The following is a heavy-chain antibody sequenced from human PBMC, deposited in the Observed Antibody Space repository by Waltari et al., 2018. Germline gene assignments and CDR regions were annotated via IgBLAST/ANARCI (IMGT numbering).Heavy chain of an antibody. Sequence: QVHLVESGGGVVQPGQSLRLSCAASGFTSSNFGMFWVRQAPGRGLEWLSVISDDGSDKYYADSVKGRFTISKDNSKNTLYLQMNTLRPEDTAVYYCAKRGYNYQADYWGQGTQVTVSS. CDR1: GFTSSNFG. CDR3: AKRGYNYQADY. CDR2: ISDDGSDK. V-gene: IGHV3-30*18. D-gene: IGHD5-18*01. J-gene: IGHJ4*02.